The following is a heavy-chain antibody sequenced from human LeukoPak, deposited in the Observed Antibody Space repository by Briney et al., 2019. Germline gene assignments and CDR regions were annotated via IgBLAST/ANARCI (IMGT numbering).Heavy chain of an antibody. CDR3: ARVPLYYYYGMDV. Sequence: ASVKVSCKASGYTFTVYYMHWVRQAPGQGLEWMGWINPNSGGTNYAQKFQGRVTMTRDTSISTAYMELSRLRSDDTAVYYCARVPLYYYYGMDVWGQGTTVTVSS. J-gene: IGHJ6*02. CDR2: INPNSGGT. V-gene: IGHV1-2*02. CDR1: GYTFTVYY.